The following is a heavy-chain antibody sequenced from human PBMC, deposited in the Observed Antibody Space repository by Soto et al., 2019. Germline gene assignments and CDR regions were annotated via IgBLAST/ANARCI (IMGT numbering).Heavy chain of an antibody. J-gene: IGHJ6*02. V-gene: IGHV3-48*02. CDR1: GFTFSTYS. D-gene: IGHD5-18*01. CDR3: ARVRGYSYGYGDV. CDR2: ISSSSSPI. Sequence: EVQLVESGGGLVQPGGSLRLSCAASGFTFSTYSMNWVRQAPEKGLEWVSHISSSSSPIYYADSVKGRFTISRDNAKNSLYLQMNRLRDEGTAVYYWARVRGYSYGYGDVWGQGTTVTVSS.